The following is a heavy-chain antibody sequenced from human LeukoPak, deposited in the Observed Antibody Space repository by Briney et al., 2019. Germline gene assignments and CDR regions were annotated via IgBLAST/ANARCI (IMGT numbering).Heavy chain of an antibody. V-gene: IGHV3-48*04. CDR3: ARRGSSGYYHTDY. J-gene: IGHJ4*02. Sequence: GGSLRLSCAASGFTFSSYNMNWVRQAPGKGLEWVSYISSSSSTIYYADSVKGRFTISRDNAKNSLYLQLNSLRAEDTAVYYCARRGSSGYYHTDYWGQGTLVTVSS. D-gene: IGHD3-22*01. CDR2: ISSSSSTI. CDR1: GFTFSSYN.